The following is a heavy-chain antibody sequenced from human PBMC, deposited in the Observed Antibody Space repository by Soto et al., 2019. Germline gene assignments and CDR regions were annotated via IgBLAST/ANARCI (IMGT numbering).Heavy chain of an antibody. V-gene: IGHV3-74*01. J-gene: IGHJ6*02. CDR3: ARDPRFCITATCSFGNYYYYGTDV. Sequence: GGSLRLSCAASGFTFSSYWMHWVRQAPGKGLVWVSRIDIDGSDTIYADSVKGRFTISRDNAKNTLYLQMNTLRAEDTAVYFCARDPRFCITATCSFGNYYYYGTDVWGQGTTVTVSS. D-gene: IGHD3-10*01. CDR1: GFTFSSYW. CDR2: IDIDGSDT.